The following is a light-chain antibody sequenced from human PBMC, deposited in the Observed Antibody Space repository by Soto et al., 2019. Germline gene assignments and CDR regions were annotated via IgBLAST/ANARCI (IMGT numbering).Light chain of an antibody. Sequence: QSALTQPPSASGSPGQSVTISCTGTSSNVGGYNYVSGYQQHPGKAPKLMIYDVSKRPSGVPDRFSGSKSGNTASLTVSGLQTEDEADYYCSSYAGSNNLRVFGTGTKVTVL. CDR1: SSNVGGYNY. V-gene: IGLV2-8*01. CDR2: DVS. CDR3: SSYAGSNNLRV. J-gene: IGLJ1*01.